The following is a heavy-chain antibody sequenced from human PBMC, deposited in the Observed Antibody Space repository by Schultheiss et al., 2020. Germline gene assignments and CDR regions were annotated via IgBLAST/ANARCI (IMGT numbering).Heavy chain of an antibody. D-gene: IGHD3-22*01. Sequence: GESLKISCKGSGHSFDSYWIGWVRQMPGKGLEWMGIIYPGDSDTRYSPSFQGQVTISADKSISTAYLQWSSLKASDTAMYYCASHGGRDSRGFGMDVWGQGTTVTVSS. CDR3: ASHGGRDSRGFGMDV. V-gene: IGHV5-51*01. CDR2: IYPGDSDT. J-gene: IGHJ6*02. CDR1: GHSFDSYW.